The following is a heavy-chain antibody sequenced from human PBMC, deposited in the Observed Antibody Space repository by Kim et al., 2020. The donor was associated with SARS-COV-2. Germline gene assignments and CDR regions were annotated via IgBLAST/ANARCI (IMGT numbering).Heavy chain of an antibody. J-gene: IGHJ4*02. CDR3: AKTVRQQPVSALDY. Sequence: ADSVKGRFSISIDKSRNKLYLQMDSLRAEDTAVYYCAKTVRQQPVSALDYWGQGTLVTVSS. D-gene: IGHD6-13*01. V-gene: IGHV3-30-3*02.